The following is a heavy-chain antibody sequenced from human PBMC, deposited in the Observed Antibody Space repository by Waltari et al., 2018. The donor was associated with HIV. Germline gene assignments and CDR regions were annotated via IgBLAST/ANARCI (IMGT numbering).Heavy chain of an antibody. Sequence: QVQLQESGPGLVKPSETLSLTCTVSDGSTSTYYWSWMRQPAGKGLVWSERIYTSGSTNDSPRLEIRGTMAVETAKNQLSRKLGAVTAADSAVYDCAGTVTTRAYYYYAMDGWGQGTTVTVSS. V-gene: IGHV4-4*07. CDR2: IYTSGST. CDR3: AGTVTTRAYYYYAMDG. CDR1: DGSTSTYY. J-gene: IGHJ6*02. D-gene: IGHD4-4*01.